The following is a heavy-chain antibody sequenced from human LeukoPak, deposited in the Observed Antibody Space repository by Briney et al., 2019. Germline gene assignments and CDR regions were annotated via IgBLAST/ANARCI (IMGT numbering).Heavy chain of an antibody. CDR1: GGSFSGYY. D-gene: IGHD3-10*01. CDR2: INHSGST. V-gene: IGHV4-34*01. CDR3: ARGRFMSRYGSGSYFIY. Sequence: SETLSLTCAVYGGSFSGYYWSWIRQPPGKGLEWIGEINHSGSTNYNPSLKSRVTISVDTSKNQFSLKLSSVTAADTAVYYCARGRFMSRYGSGSYFIYWGQGTLVTVSS. J-gene: IGHJ4*02.